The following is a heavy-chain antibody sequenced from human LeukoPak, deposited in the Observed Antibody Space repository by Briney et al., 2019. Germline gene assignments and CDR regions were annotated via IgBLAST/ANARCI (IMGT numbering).Heavy chain of an antibody. V-gene: IGHV4-34*01. CDR3: ARAPKSPYDFWSGYHYYYGMDV. Sequence: KPSETLSLTCAVYGGSFSGYYWSWIRQPPGKGLEWIGEINHSGSTNYNPSLKSRVTISVDTSKNQFSLKLSSVTAADTAVYYCARAPKSPYDFWSGYHYYYGMDVWGRGTTVTVSS. D-gene: IGHD3-3*01. CDR2: INHSGST. CDR1: GGSFSGYY. J-gene: IGHJ6*02.